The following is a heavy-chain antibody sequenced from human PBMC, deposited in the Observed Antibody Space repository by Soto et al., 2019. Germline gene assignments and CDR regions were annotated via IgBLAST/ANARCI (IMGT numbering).Heavy chain of an antibody. D-gene: IGHD2-15*01. CDR3: AVDGNCRGGARQGWLDP. J-gene: IGHJ5*02. V-gene: IGHV4-61*01. CDR2: IHYSGST. Sequence: SETLSLTCSVSGGSVRSDPYYWTWLRQPPGKGLEWIGYIHYSGSTNYNPSLKSRVTISVDMSKNQFSLRLSSVTAADTAVYHCAVDGNCRGGARQGWLDPWGQGTLVTVSS. CDR1: GGSVRSDPYY.